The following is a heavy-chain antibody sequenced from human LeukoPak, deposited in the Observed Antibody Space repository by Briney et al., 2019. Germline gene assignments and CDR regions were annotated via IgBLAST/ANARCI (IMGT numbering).Heavy chain of an antibody. CDR2: ISPHSGGT. CDR3: ATFEVATMVIHFDY. D-gene: IGHD5-24*01. J-gene: IGHJ4*02. CDR1: GYTFTGYY. Sequence: ASVKVSCKASGYTFTGYYIHWVRQAPGQGLEWMGWISPHSGGTNYAQKLQGRVTMSRDTSITTAYMELSSLRSEDTAVYYCATFEVATMVIHFDYWGQGTLVTVSS. V-gene: IGHV1-2*02.